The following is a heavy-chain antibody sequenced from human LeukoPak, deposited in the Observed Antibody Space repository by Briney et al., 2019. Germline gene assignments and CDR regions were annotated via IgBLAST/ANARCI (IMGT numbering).Heavy chain of an antibody. Sequence: ASVKVSCKASGYTFTSYYMHWVRQAPGQGLEWMGIINPSGGSTSYAQKFQGRVTMTRDTSTSTVYMELSSLRSEDTAVYYCAREGVAADQGTYCFDYWGQGTLVTVSS. CDR2: INPSGGST. D-gene: IGHD6-19*01. V-gene: IGHV1-46*01. J-gene: IGHJ4*02. CDR3: AREGVAADQGTYCFDY. CDR1: GYTFTSYY.